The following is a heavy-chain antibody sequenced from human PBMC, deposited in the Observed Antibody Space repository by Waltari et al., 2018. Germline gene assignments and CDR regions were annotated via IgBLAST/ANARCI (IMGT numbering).Heavy chain of an antibody. J-gene: IGHJ6*02. CDR1: GFPFSRFP. CDR3: TKRGDYYYYGMAV. Sequence: EVRLVESGGGLVQPGGSLRPSCATSGFPFSRFPMSWVRQAPGKGLEWVSSISAGGGATYYADSVKGRFTISRDISKNTLCLQVNSLRADDTAVYYCTKRGDYYYYGMAVWGQGTTVTVSS. V-gene: IGHV3-23*04. CDR2: ISAGGGAT.